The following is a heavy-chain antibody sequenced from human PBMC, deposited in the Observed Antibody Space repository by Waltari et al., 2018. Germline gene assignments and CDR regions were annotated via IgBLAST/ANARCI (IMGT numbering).Heavy chain of an antibody. V-gene: IGHV3-33*06. CDR2: IWYDGSNK. CDR1: GFTFSSYG. J-gene: IGHJ4*02. Sequence: QVQLVESGGGVVQPGRSLRLSCAASGFTFSSYGMHWVRQAPGKGLEWVAVIWYDGSNKYYADSVKGRFTISRDNSKNTLYLQMNSLRAEDTAVYYCAKSGEGIVPLDYWGQGTLVTVSS. CDR3: AKSGEGIVPLDY. D-gene: IGHD2-8*01.